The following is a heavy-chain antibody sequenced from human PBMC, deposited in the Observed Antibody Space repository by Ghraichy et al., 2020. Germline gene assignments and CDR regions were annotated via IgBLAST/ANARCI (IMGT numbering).Heavy chain of an antibody. CDR2: INHSGST. Sequence: SETLSLTCAVYGGSFRGYYWSWIRQPPGKGLEWIGEINHSGSTNYNPSLKSRVTISVDTSKNQFSLYLTSVTAADMAVYYCARVGGYGESDYWGQGTLVTVSS. CDR1: GGSFRGYY. D-gene: IGHD3-10*01. V-gene: IGHV4-34*01. J-gene: IGHJ4*02. CDR3: ARVGGYGESDY.